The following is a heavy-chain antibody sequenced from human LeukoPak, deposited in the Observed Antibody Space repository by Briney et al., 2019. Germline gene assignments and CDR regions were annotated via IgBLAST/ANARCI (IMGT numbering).Heavy chain of an antibody. CDR2: TYYSGST. CDR1: GGSISSYY. J-gene: IGHJ4*02. Sequence: SETLSLTCTVSGGSISSYYWSWIRQPPGKGLEWIGYTYYSGSTNYNPSLKSRVTISVDTSKNQFSLKPSSVTAADTAVYYCARGNWNYGYWGQGTLVTVSS. CDR3: ARGNWNYGY. V-gene: IGHV4-59*01. D-gene: IGHD1-7*01.